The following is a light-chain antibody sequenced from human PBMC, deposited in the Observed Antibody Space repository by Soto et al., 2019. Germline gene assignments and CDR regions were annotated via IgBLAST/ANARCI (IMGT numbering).Light chain of an antibody. CDR2: ETS. V-gene: IGKV3-15*01. J-gene: IGKJ1*01. CDR3: QQYYNWPPWT. Sequence: EVVMTQSPALLSVSPGETVTLSCRASQGFTPNLAWNQQKPGQAPRLLIYETSTRATGIPARFSGSGSGTEFALTISSRQSEDLAVYYCQQYYNWPPWTFGQGNKVEIK. CDR1: QGFTPN.